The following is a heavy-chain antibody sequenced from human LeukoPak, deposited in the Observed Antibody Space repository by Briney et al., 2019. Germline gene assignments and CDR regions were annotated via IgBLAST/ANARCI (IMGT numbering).Heavy chain of an antibody. CDR3: ARDFRRGGSMEYFQH. CDR1: GYTFTDYY. V-gene: IGHV1-2*02. Sequence: SVKVSCKPSGYTFTDYYIQWVRQAPGPGAEWMGGINPNTGGTIYVLKFQGRVTVTRDTSISTVSMDLSRLSSADTAVYYCARDFRRGGSMEYFQHWGQGTLVTVSS. D-gene: IGHD2-15*01. J-gene: IGHJ1*01. CDR2: INPNTGGT.